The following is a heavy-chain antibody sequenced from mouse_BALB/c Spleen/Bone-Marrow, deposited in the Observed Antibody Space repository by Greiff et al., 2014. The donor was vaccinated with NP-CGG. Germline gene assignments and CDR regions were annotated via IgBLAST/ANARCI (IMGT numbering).Heavy chain of an antibody. V-gene: IGHV1S22*01. CDR2: IYPGSGST. D-gene: IGHD2-4*01. J-gene: IGHJ3*01. CDR1: GYTFTSYW. CDR3: TRGGVYYDYDGAWFAY. Sequence: LKESGSELVRPGASVKLSCKASGYTFTSYWTHWVKQRPGQGLEWIGNIYPGSGSTNYDEKFKSKATLTVDTSSSTAYMRLSSLTSEDSAVYYCTRGGVYYDYDGAWFAYWGQGTLVTVSA.